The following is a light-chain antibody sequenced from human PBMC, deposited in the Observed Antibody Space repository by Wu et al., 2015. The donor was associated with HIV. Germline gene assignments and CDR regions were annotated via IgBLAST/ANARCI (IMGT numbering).Light chain of an antibody. V-gene: IGKV3-15*01. CDR2: AAS. CDR1: QSVSSN. J-gene: IGKJ1*01. Sequence: EIVMTQSPATLSVSPGERATLSCRASQSVSSNLARYQQKPGQAPRLLIYAASTRANGIPARFSGSGSGTEFTLTISSLQSEDFAVYYCQQYNNWPPWTFGQGTKVEIK. CDR3: QQYNNWPPWT.